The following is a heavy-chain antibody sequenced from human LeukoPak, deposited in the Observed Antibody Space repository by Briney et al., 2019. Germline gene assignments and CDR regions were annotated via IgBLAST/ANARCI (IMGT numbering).Heavy chain of an antibody. D-gene: IGHD3-3*01. V-gene: IGHV4-59*01. CDR1: GGSISNYY. Sequence: PSETLSLTCTVSGGSISNYYWSWIRQPPGKGLEWIGYIYYSGSTNYNPSLKSRVTISVDTSKNQFSLKLSSVTAADTAVYYCARAAYDFWSGVYFDYWGQGTLVTVSS. CDR3: ARAAYDFWSGVYFDY. J-gene: IGHJ4*02. CDR2: IYYSGST.